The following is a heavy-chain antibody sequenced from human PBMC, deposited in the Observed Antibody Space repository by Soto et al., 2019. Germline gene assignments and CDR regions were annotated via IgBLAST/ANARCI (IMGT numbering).Heavy chain of an antibody. CDR2: VFHSGST. V-gene: IGHV4-39*01. CDR3: ARGLGYCSGVSCSQTKYYFDY. D-gene: IGHD2-15*01. J-gene: IGHJ4*02. CDR1: GGPISSSSYY. Sequence: SETLSLSCVVSGGPISSSSYYWGWIRQLPGKGLEWIGTVFHSGSTYYNPSLKSRVTISMDTSKNQFSLRLSPVTAADTAVFYCARGLGYCSGVSCSQTKYYFDYWGQGTPVT.